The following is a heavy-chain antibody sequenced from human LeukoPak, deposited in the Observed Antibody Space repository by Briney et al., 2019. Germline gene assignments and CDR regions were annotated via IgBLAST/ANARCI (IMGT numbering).Heavy chain of an antibody. V-gene: IGHV3-7*01. J-gene: IGHJ3*02. Sequence: GGSLRLSCAASGFTFSSYWMSWGRQAPGKGLEWVANMKHDGSEKYYVDSVKGRFTISRDNAKNSLYLQMNSLRAEDTAVYYCARDSGDGGLWFGTKYYGFDIWGQGTMVTVSS. D-gene: IGHD3-10*01. CDR2: MKHDGSEK. CDR3: ARDSGDGGLWFGTKYYGFDI. CDR1: GFTFSSYW.